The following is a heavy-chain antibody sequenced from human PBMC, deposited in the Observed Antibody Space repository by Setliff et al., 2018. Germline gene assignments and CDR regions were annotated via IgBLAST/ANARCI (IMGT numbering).Heavy chain of an antibody. D-gene: IGHD3-10*01. CDR1: GGSISSGNYY. Sequence: SETLSLTCRVSGGSISSGNYYWGLIRQPPGKGLEWVATIYYSGSTYSNPSLKSRLIISVDTSKNQFSLQLTSVTATDTAVYYCARHQFVGGYYGSVTYRHFDYWGQGTLVTVSS. J-gene: IGHJ4*02. CDR3: ARHQFVGGYYGSVTYRHFDY. V-gene: IGHV4-39*01. CDR2: IYYSGST.